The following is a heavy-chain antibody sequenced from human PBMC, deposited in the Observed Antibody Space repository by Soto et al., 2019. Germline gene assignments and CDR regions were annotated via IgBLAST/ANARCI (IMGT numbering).Heavy chain of an antibody. Sequence: SVKVSCKASGGTFSNYAISWVRQAPGQGLEWVGGIIPMFGTSNYAQNFQGRVSITADESTSTAYMELSSLRSEDTAVYYCARGVRTGFYGMDVWGQGTTVTVSS. V-gene: IGHV1-69*13. J-gene: IGHJ6*02. CDR2: IIPMFGTS. CDR3: ARGVRTGFYGMDV. D-gene: IGHD3-10*01. CDR1: GGTFSNYA.